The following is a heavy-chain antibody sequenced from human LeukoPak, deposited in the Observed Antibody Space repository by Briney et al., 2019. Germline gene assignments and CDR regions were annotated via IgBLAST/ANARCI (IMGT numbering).Heavy chain of an antibody. Sequence: PGGSLRLSCAASGFSIKGYSMTWVRQAPGKGLEWVATISSSGGYIYYADSVKGRFTISRDTVQNSLFLQLNSLRVEDTAVYNCARLRDTVTSASDYWGQGTLVTVSS. CDR3: ARLRDTVTSASDY. D-gene: IGHD5-18*01. CDR1: GFSIKGYS. V-gene: IGHV3-21*01. J-gene: IGHJ4*02. CDR2: ISSSGGYI.